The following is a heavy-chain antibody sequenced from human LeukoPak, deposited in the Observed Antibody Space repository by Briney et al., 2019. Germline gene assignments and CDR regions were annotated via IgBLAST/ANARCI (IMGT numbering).Heavy chain of an antibody. CDR2: ISSSSSYI. J-gene: IGHJ4*02. Sequence: GGSLRLSCAASGFTFSSYSMNWVRQAPGKGLEWVSSISSSSSYIYYADSVKGRFTISRDNSKNTLYLQMNSLRAEDTAVYYCAKAYDSSGYMWLYWGQGTLVTVSS. CDR3: AKAYDSSGYMWLY. D-gene: IGHD3-22*01. CDR1: GFTFSSYS. V-gene: IGHV3-21*04.